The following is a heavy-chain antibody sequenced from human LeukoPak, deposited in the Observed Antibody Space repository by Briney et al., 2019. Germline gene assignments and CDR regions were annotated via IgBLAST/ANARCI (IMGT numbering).Heavy chain of an antibody. Sequence: ASVKVSCKASGYTFTGYYMHWVRQAPGQGLEWMGWINPNSGGTNYAQKFQGRVTMTRDTSTSTAYMELSRLRSDDTAVYYCARDSSGWLAHFDYWGQGTLVTVSS. D-gene: IGHD6-19*01. J-gene: IGHJ4*02. CDR3: ARDSSGWLAHFDY. CDR2: INPNSGGT. V-gene: IGHV1-2*02. CDR1: GYTFTGYY.